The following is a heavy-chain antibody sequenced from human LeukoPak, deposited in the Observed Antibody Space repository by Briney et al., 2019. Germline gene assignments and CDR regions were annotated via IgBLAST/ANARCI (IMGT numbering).Heavy chain of an antibody. J-gene: IGHJ4*02. D-gene: IGHD3-10*01. CDR1: GFTFSSYP. Sequence: GRSLRLSCAASGFTFSSYPMHWVRQAPGKGLEGVSVIYRGGSTYYADSVQGRFTISRDISNNTLYLQMNSLRADDTAVYYSTLRGSGSHYEGASVYWGQGTLVTVSS. CDR3: TLRGSGSHYEGASVY. CDR2: IYRGGST. V-gene: IGHV3-66*01.